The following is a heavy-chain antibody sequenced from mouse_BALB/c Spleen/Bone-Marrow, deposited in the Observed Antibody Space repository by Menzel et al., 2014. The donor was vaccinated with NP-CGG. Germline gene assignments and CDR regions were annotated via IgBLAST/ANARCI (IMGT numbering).Heavy chain of an antibody. D-gene: IGHD1-1*01. J-gene: IGHJ2*01. CDR1: GFSLTGYG. Sequence: VHLVGSGPGLVAPSQSLSITCTVSGFSLTGYGVNWVRQPPGKGLEWLGMIWGDGSTDYNSVLKSRLNISKDNSKSQVFLKMNSLQTDDTARYYCARSFTTVVATPFDYWGQGTTLTVSS. CDR2: IWGDGST. CDR3: ARSFTTVVATPFDY. V-gene: IGHV2-6-7*01.